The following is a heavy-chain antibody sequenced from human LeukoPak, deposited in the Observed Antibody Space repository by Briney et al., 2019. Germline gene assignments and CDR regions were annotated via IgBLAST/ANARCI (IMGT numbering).Heavy chain of an antibody. CDR1: GGSISSGGYY. CDR3: ATEVYCSSTSCFDY. D-gene: IGHD2-2*01. J-gene: IGHJ4*02. Sequence: PSETLSLTCTVSGGSISSGGYYWSWIRQPPGKGLEWIGYIYYSGSTNYNPSLKSRVTISVDTSKNQFSLKLSSVTAADTAVYYCATEVYCSSTSCFDYWGQGTLVTVSS. V-gene: IGHV4-61*08. CDR2: IYYSGST.